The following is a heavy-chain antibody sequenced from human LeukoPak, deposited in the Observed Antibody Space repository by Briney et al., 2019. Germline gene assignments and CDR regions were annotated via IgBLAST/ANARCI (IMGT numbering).Heavy chain of an antibody. CDR1: GGSISSYY. D-gene: IGHD2-21*01. V-gene: IGHV4-59*01. CDR2: IYCSGST. Sequence: PSETLSLTCTVSGGSISSYYWSWIRQPPGKGLEWIGYIYCSGSTNYNPSLKSRVTISVDTSKNQFSLKLSSVTAADTAVYYCARESPYCGGDCYDYWGQGTLVTVSS. CDR3: ARESPYCGGDCYDY. J-gene: IGHJ4*02.